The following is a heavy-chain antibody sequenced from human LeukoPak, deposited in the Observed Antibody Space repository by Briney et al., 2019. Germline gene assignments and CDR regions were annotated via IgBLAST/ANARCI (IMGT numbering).Heavy chain of an antibody. D-gene: IGHD6-13*01. CDR3: AKGKIAAAGNYFDY. V-gene: IGHV3-21*04. CDR1: GFTFSSYS. Sequence: GGSLRLSCAASGFTFSSYSMNWVRQAPGKGLEWVSSISSSSSYIYYADSVKGRFTISRDNAKNSLYLQMNSLRAEDTALYYCAKGKIAAAGNYFDYWGQGTLVTVSS. J-gene: IGHJ4*02. CDR2: ISSSSSYI.